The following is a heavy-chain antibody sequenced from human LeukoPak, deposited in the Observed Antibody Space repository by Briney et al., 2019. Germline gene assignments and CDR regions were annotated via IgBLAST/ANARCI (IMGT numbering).Heavy chain of an antibody. V-gene: IGHV5-51*01. CDR2: IYPGDSDT. D-gene: IGHD6-6*01. CDR3: AREYSSSSLHSDY. CDR1: GYSFTSYW. J-gene: IGHJ4*02. Sequence: GGSLRLSCKGSGYSFTSYWIGWVRQMPGKGLEWMGIIYPGDSDTRYSPSFQGQVTISADKSTSTAYLQWSSLKASDTAMYYCAREYSSSSLHSDYWGQGTLVTVSS.